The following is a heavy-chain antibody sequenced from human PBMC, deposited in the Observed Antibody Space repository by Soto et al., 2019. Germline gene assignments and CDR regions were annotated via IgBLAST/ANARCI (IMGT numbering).Heavy chain of an antibody. Sequence: QVHLVQSGAEVKKPGASVNVSCKTSGYTFTRNGISWVRQAPGQGLEWMGWISPNSGNTRYAQKLQDRVIMTTDTPTSTAYMKLRSLRSDDTAVYYCVKHRYSNSWPDRDVCGPGTMVTVSS. CDR1: GYTFTRNG. V-gene: IGHV1-18*01. CDR3: VKHRYSNSWPDRDV. D-gene: IGHD4-4*01. CDR2: ISPNSGNT. J-gene: IGHJ6*02.